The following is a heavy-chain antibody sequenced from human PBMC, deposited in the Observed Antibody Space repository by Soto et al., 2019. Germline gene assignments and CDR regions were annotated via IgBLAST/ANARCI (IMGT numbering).Heavy chain of an antibody. CDR1: GYTFTGCY. D-gene: IGHD3-10*01. V-gene: IGHV1-2*04. CDR3: ARPGSMVRGVIGAFDI. CDR2: INPNSGGT. J-gene: IGHJ3*02. Sequence: GASVKVSCKASGYTFTGCYMHWVRQAPGQGLEWMGWINPNSGGTNYAQKFQGWVTMTRDTSISTAYMELSRLRSDDTAVYYCARPGSMVRGVIGAFDIWGQGTMVTVSS.